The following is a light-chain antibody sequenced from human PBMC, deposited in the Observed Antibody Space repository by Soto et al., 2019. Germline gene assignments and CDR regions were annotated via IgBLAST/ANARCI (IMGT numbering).Light chain of an antibody. J-gene: IGLJ2*01. CDR1: SSNIGAGHH. CDR3: QSYDTSLSDVL. Sequence: QSVLTQPPSLSGAPGQRVTFSCTGSSSNIGAGHHVHWYQQLPGTAPKLLIYNNDNRPSGVPDRFSGSKSGTSASLAISGLQAEDEAEYYCQSYDTSLSDVLFGGGTKVTVL. V-gene: IGLV1-40*01. CDR2: NND.